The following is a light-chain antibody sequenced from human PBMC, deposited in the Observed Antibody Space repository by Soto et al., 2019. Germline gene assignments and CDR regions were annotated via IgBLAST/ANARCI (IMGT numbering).Light chain of an antibody. CDR2: DVS. V-gene: IGLV2-14*03. Sequence: QSALTQPASVSGSPGQSITISCTGTSSDVGGYNYVSWYQHHPGKAPKLLIYDVSNRPSGVSNRFSGSKSDNTASLTISRLQPEDEADYYCSSYTTSNTRQIVFGTGTQVTFL. CDR3: SSYTTSNTRQIV. CDR1: SSDVGGYNY. J-gene: IGLJ1*01.